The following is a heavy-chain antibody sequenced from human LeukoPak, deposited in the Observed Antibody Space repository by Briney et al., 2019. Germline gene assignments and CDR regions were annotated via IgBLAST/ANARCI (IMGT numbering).Heavy chain of an antibody. V-gene: IGHV4-59*01. D-gene: IGHD3-9*01. CDR2: IYYSGST. CDR3: ARRFYYDILTAQRDDAFDI. Sequence: SETLSLTCTVSGGSISSYYWSWIRQPPGKGLEWIGYIYYSGSTNYNPSLKSRVTISVDTSKNQFSLKLSSVTAADTAVYYCARRFYYDILTAQRDDAFDIWGQGTMVTVSS. J-gene: IGHJ3*02. CDR1: GGSISSYY.